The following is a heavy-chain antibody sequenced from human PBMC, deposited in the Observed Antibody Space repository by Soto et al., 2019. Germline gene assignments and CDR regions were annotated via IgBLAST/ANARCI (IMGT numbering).Heavy chain of an antibody. CDR3: ATGQQVRMADI. V-gene: IGHV3-11*03. J-gene: IGHJ3*02. D-gene: IGHD6-13*01. Sequence: QVQLLESGGGLVKPGGSLRLSCAASGFTVSGYYMAWIRQPPGKGLEWISFINSDSTYTNHADSVKGRFTSSRDNAKNSLYRQMNSLRAEDTAVYFCATGQQVRMADIWGQGTMVTVSS. CDR1: GFTVSGYY. CDR2: INSDSTYT.